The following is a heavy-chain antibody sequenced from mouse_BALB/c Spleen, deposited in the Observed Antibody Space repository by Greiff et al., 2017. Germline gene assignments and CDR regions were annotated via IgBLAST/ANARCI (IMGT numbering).Heavy chain of an antibody. J-gene: IGHJ3*01. D-gene: IGHD1-1*01. CDR2: IDPENGDT. Sequence: EVQLQQSGAELVRSGASVKLSCTASGFNIKDDYMHWVKQRPEQGLEWIGWIDPENGDTEYAPNFQGKATMTADTSSNTAYLQLNRLTSEDTADYNCDAYCYGCSSGLAYWGQGTLVTVSA. CDR3: DAYCYGCSSGLAY. CDR1: GFNIKDDY. V-gene: IGHV14-4*02.